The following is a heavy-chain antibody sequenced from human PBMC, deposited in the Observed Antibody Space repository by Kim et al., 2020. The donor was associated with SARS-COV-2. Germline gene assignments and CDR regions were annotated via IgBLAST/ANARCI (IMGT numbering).Heavy chain of an antibody. Sequence: GSSTYYADSVKGRFTISRHNSKNTLYLQMNSLGAEDTAVYYCAGGRGFDPWGQGTLVTVSS. CDR2: GSST. J-gene: IGHJ5*02. CDR3: AGGRGFDP. V-gene: IGHV3-53*04. D-gene: IGHD3-16*01.